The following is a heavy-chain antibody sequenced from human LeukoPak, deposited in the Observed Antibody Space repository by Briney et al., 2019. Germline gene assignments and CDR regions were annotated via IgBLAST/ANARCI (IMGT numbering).Heavy chain of an antibody. V-gene: IGHV4-59*02. CDR1: GDSDSSVY. Sequence: PSETLALTCNVSGDSDSSVYWSWIRQPPGKGLEWIGYIYYSGSTYFNPSLKSRLTISVDTSENQFSLMLTSVTAADTAVYYCARDSVVTPGYFDYWGQGILVAVSS. CDR2: IYYSGST. CDR3: ARDSVVTPGYFDY. D-gene: IGHD4-23*01. J-gene: IGHJ4*02.